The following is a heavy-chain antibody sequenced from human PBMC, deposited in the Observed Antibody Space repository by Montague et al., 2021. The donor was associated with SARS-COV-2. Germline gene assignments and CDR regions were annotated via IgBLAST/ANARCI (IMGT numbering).Heavy chain of an antibody. J-gene: IGHJ4*02. D-gene: IGHD1-26*01. CDR2: IYYNGRT. Sequence: SETLSLTCTVSGGSINGCYWTWVRQPPGKGLQWIAHIYYNGRTNYIPSLKSRVTVSLDTSKYQFSLKLTSVTAADTARYYCARGPEVGAFDYWGQGALVSVSS. V-gene: IGHV4-59*01. CDR1: GGSINGCY. CDR3: ARGPEVGAFDY.